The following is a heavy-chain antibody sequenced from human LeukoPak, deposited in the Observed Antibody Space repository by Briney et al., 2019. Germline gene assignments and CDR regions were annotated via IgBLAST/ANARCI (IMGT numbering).Heavy chain of an antibody. J-gene: IGHJ3*02. CDR2: IYYSGST. CDR1: GGSISSYY. V-gene: IGHV4-59*01. Sequence: PSETLSLTCTVSGGSISSYYWSWIRQPPGKGLEWIGYIYYSGSTNYNPSLKSRVTISVDTSKNQFSLKLSSVTAADTAVYNCARVYYCDGGAFDIWGQGTMVTVSS. D-gene: IGHD3-22*01. CDR3: ARVYYCDGGAFDI.